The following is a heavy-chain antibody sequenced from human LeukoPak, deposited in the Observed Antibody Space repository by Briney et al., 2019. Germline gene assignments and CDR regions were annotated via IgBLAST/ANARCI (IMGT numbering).Heavy chain of an antibody. CDR3: ARDHPYYDILTGYSNSYFDY. V-gene: IGHV4-59*01. CDR2: IYYSGST. CDR1: GGSISSYY. D-gene: IGHD3-9*01. Sequence: SETLSLTCTVSGGSISSYYWSWIRQPPGKGLEWIGYIYYSGSTNYNPSLKSRVTISVDTSKNQFSLKLSSVTAADTAVYYCARDHPYYDILTGYSNSYFDYWGQGTLVTVSS. J-gene: IGHJ4*02.